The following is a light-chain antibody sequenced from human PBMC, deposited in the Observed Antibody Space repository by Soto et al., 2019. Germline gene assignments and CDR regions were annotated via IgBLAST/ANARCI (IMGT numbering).Light chain of an antibody. CDR3: QQNNRWPHIT. Sequence: EIVMTQSPATLSVSPGERATLSCRASQSVISYLAWYQQTPGQPPRLLIYGASTRATGIPARFSGSGSGTEFTLTISSLQSEDFAVYYCQQNNRWPHITFGQGTRLEIK. J-gene: IGKJ5*01. CDR2: GAS. CDR1: QSVISY. V-gene: IGKV3-15*01.